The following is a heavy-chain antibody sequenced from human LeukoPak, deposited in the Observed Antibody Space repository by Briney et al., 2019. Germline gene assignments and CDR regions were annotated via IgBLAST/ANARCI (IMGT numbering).Heavy chain of an antibody. J-gene: IGHJ5*02. CDR2: IYHSGST. Sequence: SETLSLTCTVSGGSISSGGYYWSWIRQPPGKGLEWIGYIYHSGSTYYNPSLKSRVTISVDRSKNQFSLKLSSVTAADTAVYYCARGTVGARGDNWFDPWGQGTLVTVSS. V-gene: IGHV4-30-2*01. D-gene: IGHD1-26*01. CDR3: ARGTVGARGDNWFDP. CDR1: GGSISSGGYY.